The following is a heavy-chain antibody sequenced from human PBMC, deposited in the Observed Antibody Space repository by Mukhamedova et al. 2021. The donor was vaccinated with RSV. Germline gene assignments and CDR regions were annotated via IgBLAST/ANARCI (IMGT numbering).Heavy chain of an antibody. V-gene: IGHV3-49*02. Sequence: VGFIRSKAYGGTTEYAASVKGRFTISRDDSKSIAYLQMNSLKTEDTAVYYCTRVDNWNYVDAFDIWGQGTMVTVSS. CDR3: TRVDNWNYVDAFDI. CDR2: IRSKAYGGTT. D-gene: IGHD1-7*01. J-gene: IGHJ3*02.